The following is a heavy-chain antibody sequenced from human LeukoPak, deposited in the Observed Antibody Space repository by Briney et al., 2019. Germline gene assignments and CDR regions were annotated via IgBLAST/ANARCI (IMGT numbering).Heavy chain of an antibody. CDR2: IKTKTEGVTT. Sequence: PGGSLRLSCAASGFTFNNAWMNWVRQAPGKGLEWAGRIKTKTEGVTTDYPAPVKGRFTVSRDDSKSTLYLQMNSLKTEDTAVYYCTSRVVTTNDYWGQGTLVTVSS. CDR3: TSRVVTTNDY. V-gene: IGHV3-15*01. CDR1: GFTFNNAW. D-gene: IGHD2-21*02. J-gene: IGHJ4*02.